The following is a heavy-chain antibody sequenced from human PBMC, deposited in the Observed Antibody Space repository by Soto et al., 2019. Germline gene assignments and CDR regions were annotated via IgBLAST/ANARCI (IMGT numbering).Heavy chain of an antibody. V-gene: IGHV3-66*01. CDR1: GFTVSSNY. Sequence: PCCSLGLSCASSGFTVSSNYMSWVRQAPGKGLEWVSVIYSGGSTYYADSVKGRFTISRDNSKNTLYLQMNSLRAEDTAVYYCARDKQSGYSKDAFDIWGQGTMVTVSS. CDR2: IYSGGST. CDR3: ARDKQSGYSKDAFDI. J-gene: IGHJ3*02. D-gene: IGHD3-9*01.